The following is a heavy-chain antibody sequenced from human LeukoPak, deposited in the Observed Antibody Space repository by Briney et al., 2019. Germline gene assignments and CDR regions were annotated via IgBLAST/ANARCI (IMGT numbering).Heavy chain of an antibody. CDR1: GITFSSYE. Sequence: GSLRLSCVASGITFSSYEMNWVRQAPGKGLEWISCISSSGGPIYYADSVKGRFTISRDNAKNSLYLQMNSLRAEDTAVYYCARGFRDTAMFLDYWGRGTLVTVSS. V-gene: IGHV3-48*03. D-gene: IGHD5-18*01. J-gene: IGHJ4*02. CDR2: ISSSGGPI. CDR3: ARGFRDTAMFLDY.